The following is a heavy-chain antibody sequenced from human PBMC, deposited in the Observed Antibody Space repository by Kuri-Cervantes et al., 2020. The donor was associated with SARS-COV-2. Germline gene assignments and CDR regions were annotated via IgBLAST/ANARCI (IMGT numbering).Heavy chain of an antibody. CDR1: AFSFSDYY. D-gene: IGHD3-9*01. CDR2: ISSTGSTI. J-gene: IGHJ6*03. Sequence: GGSLRLSCAASAFSFSDYYMSWIRQAPGKGLEWVSYISSTGSTIYYADSVKGRFTISRDNAKNSLYLQMNSLRAEDTAVYYCARGRSDYYDILTGYSPYYYYYMDVWGKGTTVTVSS. V-gene: IGHV3-11*04. CDR3: ARGRSDYYDILTGYSPYYYYYMDV.